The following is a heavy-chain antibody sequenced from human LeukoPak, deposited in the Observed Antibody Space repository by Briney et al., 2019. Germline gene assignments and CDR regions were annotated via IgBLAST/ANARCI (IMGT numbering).Heavy chain of an antibody. J-gene: IGHJ5*02. V-gene: IGHV1-69*05. Sequence: SVKVSCKASGGTFSSYAISWVRQAPGQGLEWMGGIIPIFGTANYAQKFQGRVTITTDESTSTAYMELRSLRSDDTAVYYCAREGAYCSSTSCHIQNWFDPWGQGTLVTVSS. CDR1: GGTFSSYA. CDR2: IIPIFGTA. CDR3: AREGAYCSSTSCHIQNWFDP. D-gene: IGHD2-2*01.